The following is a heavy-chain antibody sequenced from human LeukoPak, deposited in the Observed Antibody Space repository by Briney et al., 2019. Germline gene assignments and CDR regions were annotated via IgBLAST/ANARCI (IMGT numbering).Heavy chain of an antibody. Sequence: SETLSLTCTVSGYSISSGYYRGWIRQPPGKGLEWIGSIYHSGSTYYNPSLKSRVTISVDTSKNQFSLKLSSVTAADTAVYYCAWELELGGYYFDYWGQGTLVTVSS. CDR2: IYHSGST. D-gene: IGHD1-7*01. CDR3: AWELELGGYYFDY. CDR1: GYSISSGYY. V-gene: IGHV4-38-2*02. J-gene: IGHJ4*02.